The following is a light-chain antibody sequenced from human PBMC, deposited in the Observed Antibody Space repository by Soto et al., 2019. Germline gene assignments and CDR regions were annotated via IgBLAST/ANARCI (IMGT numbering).Light chain of an antibody. CDR2: GAS. CDR3: QQSFSTPPT. J-gene: IGKJ4*02. V-gene: IGKV1-39*01. CDR1: QTVSTY. Sequence: DIQMTQSPPSVSASVGDRVIITCRTSQTVSTYLSWYQQKLGKAPRLLIYGASTLQGGVPSRFDGSGSGTDFTLTIGNFQPEDFATYYCQQSFSTPPTFGRGTKVEI.